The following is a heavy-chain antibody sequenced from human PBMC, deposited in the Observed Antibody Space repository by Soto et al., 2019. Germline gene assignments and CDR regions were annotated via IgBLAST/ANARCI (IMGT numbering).Heavy chain of an antibody. CDR2: ISYDGSNK. J-gene: IGHJ4*02. CDR3: ARDWCISTSCYGGVYYFDY. Sequence: VAVISYDGSNKYYADSVKGRFTISRDNSKNTLYLQMNSLRAEDTAVYYCARDWCISTSCYGGVYYFDYWGQGTLVTVSS. V-gene: IGHV3-30-3*01. D-gene: IGHD2-2*01.